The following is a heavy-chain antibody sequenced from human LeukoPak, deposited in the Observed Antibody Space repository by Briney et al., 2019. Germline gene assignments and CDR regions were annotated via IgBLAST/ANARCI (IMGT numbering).Heavy chain of an antibody. J-gene: IGHJ4*02. CDR2: ISACNGNT. D-gene: IGHD6-19*01. CDR3: ATLRPGIYSSGWYLGY. V-gene: IGHV1-18*01. CDR1: GYTFTSYG. Sequence: ASVKVSCKASGYTFTSYGISWVRQAPGQGLEWMGWISACNGNTNYAQKLQGRVTMTTDTSTSTAYMELRSLRAEDTAVYYCATLRPGIYSSGWYLGYWGQGTLVTVSS.